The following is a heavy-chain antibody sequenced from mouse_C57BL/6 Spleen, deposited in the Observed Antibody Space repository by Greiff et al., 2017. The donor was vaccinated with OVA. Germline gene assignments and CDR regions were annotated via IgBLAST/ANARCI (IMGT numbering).Heavy chain of an antibody. J-gene: IGHJ2*01. V-gene: IGHV5-4*01. Sequence: EVKLVESGGGLVKPGGSLKLSCAASGFTFSSYAMSWVRQTPEKRLEWVATISDGGSYTYYPDNVKGRFTISRDNAKNNLYLQLSHLESEDTTMYYCARDPYYYGSNGYYFDYWGQGTTLTVSS. CDR1: GFTFSSYA. CDR2: ISDGGSYT. D-gene: IGHD1-1*01. CDR3: ARDPYYYGSNGYYFDY.